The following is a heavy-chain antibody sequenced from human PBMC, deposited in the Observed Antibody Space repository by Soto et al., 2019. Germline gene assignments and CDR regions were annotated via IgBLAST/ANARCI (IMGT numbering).Heavy chain of an antibody. CDR2: ITDTGGDT. CDR1: GIALEDYA. CDR3: ARGSTDSYPGSRIFDF. J-gene: IGHJ4*02. V-gene: IGHV3-23*01. Sequence: GGSLRLSCVASGIALEDYAMHWVRQVPGQGLEWVSTITDTGGDTKYADSVRGRFTMSRDNSKKTLYLQMNSLRVEDSALYYCARGSTDSYPGSRIFDFWGRGTLVTVSS. D-gene: IGHD3-10*01.